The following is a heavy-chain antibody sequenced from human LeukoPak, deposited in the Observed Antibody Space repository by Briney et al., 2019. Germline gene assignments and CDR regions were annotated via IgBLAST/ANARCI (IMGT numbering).Heavy chain of an antibody. Sequence: GGSLRLSCAASGFTFDDYAMHWVRQAPGKGLEWVSGISWNSGSIGYADSVKGRFTISRDNAKNSLYLQMNSLRAEDTALYYCAKEPFYYYGMDVWGQGTTVTVSS. V-gene: IGHV3-9*01. CDR1: GFTFDDYA. CDR2: ISWNSGSI. J-gene: IGHJ6*02. CDR3: AKEPFYYYGMDV.